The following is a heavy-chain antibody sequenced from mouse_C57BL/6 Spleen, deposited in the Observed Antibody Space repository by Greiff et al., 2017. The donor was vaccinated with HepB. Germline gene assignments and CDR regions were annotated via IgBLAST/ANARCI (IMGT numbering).Heavy chain of an antibody. D-gene: IGHD1-1*01. CDR1: GYTFTSYW. J-gene: IGHJ2*01. CDR2: ILPNSGRT. CDR3: ARERDYYGSSHFDY. Sequence: VQLQQPGAELVKPGASVKLSCKASGYTFTSYWMHLVKQRGGPRLEWIGMILPNSGRTNYNEKFKSKDTLTVDKSSSTAYMQLSSLTSEDSAVYYCARERDYYGSSHFDYWGQGTTLTVSS. V-gene: IGHV1-64*01.